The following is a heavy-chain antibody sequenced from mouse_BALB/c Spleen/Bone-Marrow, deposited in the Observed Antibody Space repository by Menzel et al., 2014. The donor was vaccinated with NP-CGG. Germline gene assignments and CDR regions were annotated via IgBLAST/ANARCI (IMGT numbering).Heavy chain of an antibody. CDR2: INPSSGYT. D-gene: IGHD2-4*01. V-gene: IGHV1-4*01. CDR3: AREKGITFAY. Sequence: VQLQQSGAELARPGASVKMSCKASGYTFTSYTMHWVKQRPGQGLEWVGYINPSSGYTNYNQKFKDKATLTADKSSSTAYMQLSSLTSKDSAVYYCAREKGITFAYWGQGTLVTVSA. J-gene: IGHJ3*01. CDR1: GYTFTSYT.